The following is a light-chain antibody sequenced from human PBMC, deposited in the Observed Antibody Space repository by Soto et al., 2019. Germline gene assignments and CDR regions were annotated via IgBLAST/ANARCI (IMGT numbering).Light chain of an antibody. Sequence: QSVLTQPPSASGSPGRSVTISCTGSSSDVGDFNHVSWYQQQPGKAPQLMIYEVTKRPSGVPDRFSGSKSGDTASLTVSGLQAEDEADYYCSSHTGSSNFYVFGSGTKVTVL. CDR3: SSHTGSSNFYV. CDR2: EVT. CDR1: SSDVGDFNH. J-gene: IGLJ1*01. V-gene: IGLV2-8*01.